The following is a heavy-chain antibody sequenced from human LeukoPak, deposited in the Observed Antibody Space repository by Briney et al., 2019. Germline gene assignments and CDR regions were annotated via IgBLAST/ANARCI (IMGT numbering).Heavy chain of an antibody. D-gene: IGHD3-22*01. CDR3: AKGEYYYDSSGYYYGFDY. J-gene: IGHJ4*02. CDR1: GFTFSSYD. V-gene: IGHV3-23*01. CDR2: ISSSGGST. Sequence: PGGSLRLSCAASGFTFSSYDMSWVRQAPGGGLEWVSAISSSGGSTYYADSVKGRFTISRDNSKNTLYLQMNSLRAEDTAVYYCAKGEYYYDSSGYYYGFDYWGQGTLVTVSS.